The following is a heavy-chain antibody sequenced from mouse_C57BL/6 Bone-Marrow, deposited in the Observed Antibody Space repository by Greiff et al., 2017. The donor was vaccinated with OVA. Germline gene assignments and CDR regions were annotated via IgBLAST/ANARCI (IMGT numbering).Heavy chain of an antibody. V-gene: IGHV1-61*01. J-gene: IGHJ2*01. CDR1: GYTFTSYW. CDR2: IYPSDSEM. CDR3: ATDY. Sequence: VQLQQPGAELVRPGSSVKLSCKASGYTFTSYWMDWVKQRPGQGLEWIGNIYPSDSEMHYNQNFKDTATLTVDKSSRTTYMQLNSLTSEDSAIFYCATDYWGQGTTLTVSS.